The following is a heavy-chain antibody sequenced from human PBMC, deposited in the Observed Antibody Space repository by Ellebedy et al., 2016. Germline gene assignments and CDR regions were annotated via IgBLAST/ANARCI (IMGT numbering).Heavy chain of an antibody. CDR1: GGSISSGDYY. J-gene: IGHJ4*02. D-gene: IGHD1-26*01. CDR3: ARSIVGARMDFDY. V-gene: IGHV4-30-4*01. Sequence: LRLSXTVSGGSISSGDYYWSWIRQPPGKGLEWIGYIYYSGSTYYNPSLKSRVTISVDTSKNQFSLKLSSVTAADTAVYYCARSIVGARMDFDYWGQGTLVTVSS. CDR2: IYYSGST.